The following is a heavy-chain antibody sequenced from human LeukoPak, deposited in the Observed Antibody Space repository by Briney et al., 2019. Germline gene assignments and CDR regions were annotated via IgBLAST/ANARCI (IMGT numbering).Heavy chain of an antibody. Sequence: PGGSLRLSCAGSGFTFSTAWLTWVRQTPGKGLEWVGHIKSRNDGGTTDYAAPVTGRFTISRGDSKNTVYLQMNSLKTEDTAVYYCATANTYYDYVWGSARYIYWGQGTLVTVFS. D-gene: IGHD3-16*02. CDR1: GFTFSTAW. J-gene: IGHJ4*02. V-gene: IGHV3-15*01. CDR2: IKSRNDGGTT. CDR3: ATANTYYDYVWGSARYIY.